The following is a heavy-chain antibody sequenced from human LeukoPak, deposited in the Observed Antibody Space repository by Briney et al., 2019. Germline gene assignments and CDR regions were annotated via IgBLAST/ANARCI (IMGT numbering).Heavy chain of an antibody. CDR1: GFTFSSYW. J-gene: IGHJ4*02. V-gene: IGHV3-7*03. CDR2: IKQDGSEK. CDR3: ARWAHCCRTSCPFVY. Sequence: GGSLRLSCAASGFTFSSYWMSWVRQAPGKGLEWVADIKQDGSEKYYVDSVKGRFTISRDNAKNSLYLQMNSLRAEDPAVYYCARWAHCCRTSCPFVYLGPGTLVTVSS. D-gene: IGHD2-2*01.